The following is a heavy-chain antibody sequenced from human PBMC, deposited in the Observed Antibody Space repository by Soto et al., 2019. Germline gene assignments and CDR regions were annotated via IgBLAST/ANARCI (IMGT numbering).Heavy chain of an antibody. V-gene: IGHV1-8*01. D-gene: IGHD3-10*01. CDR1: GYTFTNND. CDR3: ARSATVGSLNGFDT. CDR2: MNPGSGET. Sequence: QVQLVQSGAEVKKPGASVKVSCKASGYTFTNNDVTWVRQATGQGLGWMGWMNPGSGETGYAQKFQGRVTMTRNTYIATAYMELSSMRSEDTATYYCARSATVGSLNGFDTWGQGTLVTVSS. J-gene: IGHJ5*02.